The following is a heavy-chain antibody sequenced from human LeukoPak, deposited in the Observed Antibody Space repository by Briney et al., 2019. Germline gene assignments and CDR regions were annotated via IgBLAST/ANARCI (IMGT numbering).Heavy chain of an antibody. D-gene: IGHD3-10*01. J-gene: IGHJ4*02. CDR1: DGSFNFYF. Sequence: SETLSLTCTVSDGSFNFYFWHWIRQPPGKGLNWIGEIDNRGSTQYNPSLRSRVTISVDTSRNQFSLELTSVTAADTAVYFCARDSHSGFQWGQGTLVTVSS. CDR3: ARDSHSGFQ. V-gene: IGHV4-34*01. CDR2: IDNRGST.